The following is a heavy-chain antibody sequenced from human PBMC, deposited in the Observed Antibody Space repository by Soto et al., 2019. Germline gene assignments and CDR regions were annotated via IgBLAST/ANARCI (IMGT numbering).Heavy chain of an antibody. Sequence: GGSLRLSCAASGFTFTSYTIHWVPRAPGKGLEWVSFIASSSDYIYYADTVKGRFTISRAISKNTVFLQVTSLRADDTADYYWVRPEYCSTISCYSGAFDGWGQGTMVTVSS. CDR1: GFTFTSYT. CDR2: IASSSDYI. D-gene: IGHD3-3*02. V-gene: IGHV3-21*04. CDR3: VRPEYCSTISCYSGAFDG. J-gene: IGHJ3*01.